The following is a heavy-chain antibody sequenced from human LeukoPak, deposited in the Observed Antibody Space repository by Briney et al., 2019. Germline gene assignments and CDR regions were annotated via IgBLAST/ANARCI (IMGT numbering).Heavy chain of an antibody. J-gene: IGHJ4*02. D-gene: IGHD6-25*01. CDR2: VYYGRSP. Sequence: SETLSLTCTVSGDSISRSTYYWAWIRQPPGKGLEWIGSVYYGRSPYFNPSLESRATISVDTSKDHFSLKMSSVTAADTAVYYCARSSGTGTFSYWGQGTLVTVSS. CDR1: GDSISRSTYY. V-gene: IGHV4-39*02. CDR3: ARSSGTGTFSY.